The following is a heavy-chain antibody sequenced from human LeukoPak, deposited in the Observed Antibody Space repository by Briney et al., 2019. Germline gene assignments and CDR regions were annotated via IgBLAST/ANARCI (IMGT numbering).Heavy chain of an antibody. V-gene: IGHV1-46*01. CDR2: INPSGGST. CDR1: GYTFTSYY. CDR3: ARGYCSGGSCYSFSYYYMDV. J-gene: IGHJ6*03. Sequence: ASVKVSCKASGYTFTSYYMHWVRQAPGQGLEWMGIINPSGGSTSYAQKFQGRVTMTRDMSTSTVYMELSSLRSEDTAVYYCARGYCSGGSCYSFSYYYMDVWGKGTTVTVSS. D-gene: IGHD2-15*01.